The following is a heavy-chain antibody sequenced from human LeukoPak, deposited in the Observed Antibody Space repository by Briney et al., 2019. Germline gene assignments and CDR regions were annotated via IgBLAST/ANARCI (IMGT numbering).Heavy chain of an antibody. CDR3: PRGSHCTGANYFVD. D-gene: IGHD2-8*01. CDR1: GFTFSDDQ. J-gene: IGHJ4*02. Sequence: PGGSLRLSCAASGFTFSDDQMDCVRQAPGKGLQWVALISYDGANKAYTDSVKGRFTISRDNSKNMVYLQMSSLRFEDTAVYYCPRGSHCTGANYFVDCGQGALITVSS. CDR2: ISYDGANK. V-gene: IGHV3-30*10.